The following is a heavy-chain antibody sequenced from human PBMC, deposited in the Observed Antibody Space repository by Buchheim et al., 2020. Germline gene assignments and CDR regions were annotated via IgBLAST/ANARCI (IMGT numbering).Heavy chain of an antibody. J-gene: IGHJ4*02. V-gene: IGHV3-23*01. CDR2: ISDGGGTT. CDR1: GFTFTSYA. Sequence: EVQLLESGGGLAQPGGSLRLSCAASGFTFTSYAMTWVRQAPGKGLEWVSGISDGGGTTYYADSVKGRFTISRDNSKNTLYLQMHTLRAEDTAVYYCAKNRGLRQLLIPNFDFWGQGTL. CDR3: AKNRGLRQLLIPNFDF. D-gene: IGHD2-8*01.